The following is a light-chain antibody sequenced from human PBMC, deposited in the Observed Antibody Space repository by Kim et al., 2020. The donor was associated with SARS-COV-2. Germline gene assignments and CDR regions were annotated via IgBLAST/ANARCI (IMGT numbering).Light chain of an antibody. Sequence: SSELTQDPAVSEALGQTVRITCQGDSLRSFYATWYQQKPGQAPILVIYGKNNRPSGFPDRFSGSSSGNTASWTITGTPAGDEADYYCNSRDSNDNVVFGGGTQLTVL. CDR3: NSRDSNDNVV. CDR2: GKN. J-gene: IGLJ2*01. V-gene: IGLV3-19*01. CDR1: SLRSFY.